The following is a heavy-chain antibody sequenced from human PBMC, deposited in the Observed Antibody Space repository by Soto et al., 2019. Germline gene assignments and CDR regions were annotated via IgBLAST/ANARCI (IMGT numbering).Heavy chain of an antibody. V-gene: IGHV3-23*01. CDR1: GFTYSAYA. CDR3: ARSGGNCGGADCYPHWFDS. J-gene: IGHJ5*01. Sequence: PGGSLRLSCAASGFTYSAYAMNWVRQAPGKGLEWVSTITSGGHSTFYADSFKGRFTISRDNSKNTVRLQMNSLRAEDTAVYYCARSGGNCGGADCYPHWFDSWGQGVLVTVSS. D-gene: IGHD2-21*01. CDR2: ITSGGHST.